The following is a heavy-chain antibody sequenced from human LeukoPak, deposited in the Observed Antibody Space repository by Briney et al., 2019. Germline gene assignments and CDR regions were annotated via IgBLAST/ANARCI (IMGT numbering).Heavy chain of an antibody. V-gene: IGHV3-23*01. J-gene: IGHJ4*02. CDR2: ISGSGGST. Sequence: GGSLRLSCAASGFTFSSYAMSWVRQAAGKGLEWVSXISGSGGSTYYAESVTGRFTISRDNSKNTLYLQMNSLRAEDTAVYYCAKVRSSGWLYYFGYWGQGTLVTVSS. CDR1: GFTFSSYA. CDR3: AKVRSSGWLYYFGY. D-gene: IGHD6-19*01.